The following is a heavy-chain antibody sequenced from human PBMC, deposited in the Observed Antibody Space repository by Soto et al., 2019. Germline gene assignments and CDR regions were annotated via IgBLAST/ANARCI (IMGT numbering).Heavy chain of an antibody. J-gene: IGHJ5*02. D-gene: IGHD2-15*01. V-gene: IGHV1-18*01. CDR1: GYTFTSYG. CDR3: ARVARGGYCSGGSCPNWFDP. CDR2: ISAYNGNT. Sequence: GASVKVSCKASGYTFTSYGISWVRQAPGQGLEWMGWISAYNGNTNYAQKLQGRVTMTTDTSTSTAYMELRSLRSDDTAVYYCARVARGGYCSGGSCPNWFDPWGQGTLVTVSS.